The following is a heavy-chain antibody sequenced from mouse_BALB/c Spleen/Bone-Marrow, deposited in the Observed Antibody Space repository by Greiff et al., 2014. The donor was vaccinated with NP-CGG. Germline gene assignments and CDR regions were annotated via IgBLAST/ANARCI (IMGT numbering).Heavy chain of an antibody. CDR1: GFTFSNYW. Sequence: SGGGLVQPGGSMKLSCVASGFTFSNYWMNWVRQSPEKGLEWVAEIRLKSNNFATHYAESVNGRFTISRDDSKSSVYLQMNNLRAEDTGIYYCVGVLRNFVYWGQGTTLTVST. CDR2: IRLKSNNFAT. V-gene: IGHV6-6*02. D-gene: IGHD1-1*01. CDR3: VGVLRNFVY. J-gene: IGHJ2*01.